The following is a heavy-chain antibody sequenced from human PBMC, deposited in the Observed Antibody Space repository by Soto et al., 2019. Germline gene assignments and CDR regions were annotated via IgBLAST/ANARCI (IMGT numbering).Heavy chain of an antibody. CDR2: INYSGNT. J-gene: IGHJ4*02. V-gene: IGHV4-34*01. CDR1: GGSLSGYY. Sequence: QVQLQQWGAGLLKPSETLSLTCAVYGGSLSGYYWSWIRQPPGKALEWIGEINYSGNTNYNPSLQIRVTISVDTSKNQRFLNLSSVTAADTAMYYCARHHVRGRTIAGAAEFWGQGTLVTVFS. CDR3: ARHHVRGRTIAGAAEF. D-gene: IGHD1-26*01.